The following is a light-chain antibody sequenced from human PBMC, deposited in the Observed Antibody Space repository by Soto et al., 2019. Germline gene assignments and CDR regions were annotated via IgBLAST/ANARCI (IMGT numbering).Light chain of an antibody. J-gene: IGLJ1*01. CDR1: SSDVGRHNA. Sequence: QSVLTQPASVSGSPGQSITISCSGTSSDVGRHNAVSWYQQHPGKVPQLMIYDVSIRPSGISDRLSASKSGNMASLTISGLQAEDEADYYCSSYRVGGSYVFGPGTKVPVL. V-gene: IGLV2-14*03. CDR3: SSYRVGGSYV. CDR2: DVS.